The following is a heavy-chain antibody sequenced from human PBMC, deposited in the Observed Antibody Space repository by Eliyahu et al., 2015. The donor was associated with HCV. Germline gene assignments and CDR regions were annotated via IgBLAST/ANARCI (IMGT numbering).Heavy chain of an antibody. D-gene: IGHD5-18*01. CDR1: GFTFSSYG. Sequence: QVQLVESGGGVVQPGRSLXLXCAASGFTFSSYGMHWVRQAPGKGLGWVAVIWYDGSNKYYADSVKGRFTISRDNSKNTLYLQMNSLRAEDTAVYYCARDQEDTAMGSWFDPWGQGTLVTVSS. J-gene: IGHJ5*02. CDR2: IWYDGSNK. CDR3: ARDQEDTAMGSWFDP. V-gene: IGHV3-33*01.